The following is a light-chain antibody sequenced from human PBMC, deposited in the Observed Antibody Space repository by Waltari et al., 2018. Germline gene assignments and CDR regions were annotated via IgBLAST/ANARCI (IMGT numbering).Light chain of an antibody. Sequence: EIVMTQSPATLSVSPGERATPSCRASQSVSSNLAWYHQKPGQAPRLLIYSASTRATGIPARFSGSGSGTEFTLTISSLQSEDFAVYYCQQYNNWPLTFGGGTKVEIK. V-gene: IGKV3-15*01. CDR1: QSVSSN. CDR3: QQYNNWPLT. J-gene: IGKJ4*01. CDR2: SAS.